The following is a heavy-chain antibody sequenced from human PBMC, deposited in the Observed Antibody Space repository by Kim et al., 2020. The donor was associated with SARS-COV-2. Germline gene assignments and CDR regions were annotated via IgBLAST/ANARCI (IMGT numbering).Heavy chain of an antibody. V-gene: IGHV3-23*01. D-gene: IGHD1-1*01. CDR2: T. Sequence: TYYADSVQVRFTISRDNSKNKLYLQKNSRRAEDTAVYYCAKLNWDGLDDYWGQGTLVTVSS. CDR3: AKLNWDGLDDY. J-gene: IGHJ4*02.